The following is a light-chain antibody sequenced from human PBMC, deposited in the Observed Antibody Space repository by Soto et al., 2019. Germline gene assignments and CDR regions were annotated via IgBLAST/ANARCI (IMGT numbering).Light chain of an antibody. V-gene: IGLV2-14*03. CDR3: SSFSSSNTPDV. CDR2: DVT. J-gene: IGLJ1*01. Sequence: QSALTQPASVSGSPGQSITISCTGTSTDIGGYNFVSWYQHHPGRAPKLIFSDVTDRPTGISTRFSGSKSGNTASLSISGLRSEDEADYYCSSFSSSNTPDVFGTGTKLTVL. CDR1: STDIGGYNF.